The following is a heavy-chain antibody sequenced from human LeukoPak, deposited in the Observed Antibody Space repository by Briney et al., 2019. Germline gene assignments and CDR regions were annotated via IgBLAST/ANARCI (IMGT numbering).Heavy chain of an antibody. CDR1: GGSISSSSYY. Sequence: SETLSLTCTVSGGSISSSSYYWGWIRQPPGKGLEWIGSIYYSGSTYYNPSLKSRVTISVDTSKNQSSLKLSSVTAADTAVYYCARIAPVRGTKGYYYMDVWGKGTTVTISS. CDR3: ARIAPVRGTKGYYYMDV. V-gene: IGHV4-39*07. J-gene: IGHJ6*03. CDR2: IYYSGST.